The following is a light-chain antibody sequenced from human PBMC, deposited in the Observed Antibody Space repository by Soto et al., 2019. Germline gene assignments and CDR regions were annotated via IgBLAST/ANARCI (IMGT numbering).Light chain of an antibody. CDR2: DAS. Sequence: DIHMTQSPSTRSASVGDRVTITCRASQTSSSWLAWYQQKPGKAPKLLIYDASSLESGVPSRFSGSGSGTEFSITISSLPHDDFATYYCQQYNSYWTFGQGTKVDIK. CDR3: QQYNSYWT. J-gene: IGKJ1*01. V-gene: IGKV1-5*01. CDR1: QTSSSW.